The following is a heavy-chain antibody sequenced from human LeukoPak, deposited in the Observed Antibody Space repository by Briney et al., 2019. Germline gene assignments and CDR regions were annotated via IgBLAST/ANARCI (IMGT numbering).Heavy chain of an antibody. CDR2: ISYDGSNK. CDR3: ARAVYPEISGWFALGLDY. D-gene: IGHD6-19*01. V-gene: IGHV3-30-3*01. Sequence: GGSLRLSCTASGFTFSSYAMHWVRQAPGKGLEWVAVISYDGSNKYYADSVKGRFTISRDNSKNTLYLQMNSLRAEDTAVYYCARAVYPEISGWFALGLDYWGQGTLVTVSS. CDR1: GFTFSSYA. J-gene: IGHJ4*02.